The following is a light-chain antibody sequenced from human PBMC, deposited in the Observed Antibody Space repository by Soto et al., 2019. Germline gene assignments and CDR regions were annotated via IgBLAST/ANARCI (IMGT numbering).Light chain of an antibody. CDR2: EVS. J-gene: IGLJ1*01. V-gene: IGLV2-14*01. Sequence: QSALTQPASVSGSPGQSITISCTGTSSDVGGYNYVSWYQQHPGKAPKLMIYEVSNRPSGVSNRFSGSKSSTTASLTIAGLQAEDEADYYCSSYTSSSTYVFGTGTKLTVL. CDR1: SSDVGGYNY. CDR3: SSYTSSSTYV.